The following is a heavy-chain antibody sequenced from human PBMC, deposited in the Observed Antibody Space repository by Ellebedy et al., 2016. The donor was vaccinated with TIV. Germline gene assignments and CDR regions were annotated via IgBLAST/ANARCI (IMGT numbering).Heavy chain of an antibody. Sequence: ASVKVSCKASGYTFTSYGISWVRQAPGQGLEWMGWISAYNGNTNYAQKLQGRVTMTTDTSTSTAYMELRSLRSDDTAVYYCARDRGWGVRMSYFDYWGQGTLVTVSS. CDR2: ISAYNGNT. D-gene: IGHD3-10*01. CDR1: GYTFTSYG. CDR3: ARDRGWGVRMSYFDY. J-gene: IGHJ4*02. V-gene: IGHV1-18*01.